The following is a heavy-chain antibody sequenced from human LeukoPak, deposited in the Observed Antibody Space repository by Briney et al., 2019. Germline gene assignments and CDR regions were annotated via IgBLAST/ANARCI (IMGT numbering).Heavy chain of an antibody. Sequence: PSETLSLTCTVSGGSISSYYWSWIRQPPGRGLEWIGYIYYSGYTNYNPSLKSRVTISVGTSKNQFSLKLSSVTAADTAVYYCARTTTVRGTYYMDVWGKGTTVTISS. D-gene: IGHD3-10*01. J-gene: IGHJ6*03. CDR1: GGSISSYY. CDR3: ARTTTVRGTYYMDV. CDR2: IYYSGYT. V-gene: IGHV4-59*01.